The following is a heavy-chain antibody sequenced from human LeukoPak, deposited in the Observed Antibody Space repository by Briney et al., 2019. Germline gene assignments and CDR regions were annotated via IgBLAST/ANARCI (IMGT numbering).Heavy chain of an antibody. V-gene: IGHV3-21*01. Sequence: SGGSLRLSCAASGFTFSSYSMNWVRQAPGKGLEWVSSISSSSSYIYYADSVKGRFTISRDNAKNSLYLQMNSLRAEDTAVYYCAREMVVPAAKAMDVWGKGTTVTVSS. CDR2: ISSSSSYI. J-gene: IGHJ6*04. CDR3: AREMVVPAAKAMDV. CDR1: GFTFSSYS. D-gene: IGHD2-2*01.